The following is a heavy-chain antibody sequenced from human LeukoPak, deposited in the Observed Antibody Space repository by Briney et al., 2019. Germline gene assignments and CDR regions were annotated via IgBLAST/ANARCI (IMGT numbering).Heavy chain of an antibody. V-gene: IGHV3-23*01. D-gene: IGHD3-10*01. J-gene: IGHJ4*02. Sequence: GGSLRLSCGASGFTFSNYAMNWVRQAPGKGLEWVSGISNSGGSAYYADSVKGRFTISRDNSRNTLYLQMNSLRVEDTAMYYCAREFNTVGNFDYWGQGNLVTVSS. CDR1: GFTFSNYA. CDR2: ISNSGGSA. CDR3: AREFNTVGNFDY.